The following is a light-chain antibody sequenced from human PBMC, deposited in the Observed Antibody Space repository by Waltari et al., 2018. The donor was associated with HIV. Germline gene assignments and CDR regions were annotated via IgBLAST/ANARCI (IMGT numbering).Light chain of an antibody. CDR3: QQYNNWPESYT. V-gene: IGKV3-15*01. Sequence: EIVMTQSPATLSVSPGERATLSCRASQSISSNLAWYQQRPGQAPRLLIYDASSRATGIPARFSGSGSETEFTHTINSLQSEDFAVYYCQQYNNWPESYTFGQGTKLEIK. CDR2: DAS. CDR1: QSISSN. J-gene: IGKJ2*01.